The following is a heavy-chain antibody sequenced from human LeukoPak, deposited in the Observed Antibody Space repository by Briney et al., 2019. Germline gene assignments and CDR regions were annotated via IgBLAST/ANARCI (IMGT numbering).Heavy chain of an antibody. V-gene: IGHV1-18*01. CDR3: ACPAKGAFFYYYISV. CDR1: GFTNPNYG. Sequence: ASVTVSCKTSGFTNPNYGIPWVRQAPGQGLEWMGWISTYNANTQYPQKFQGRVTLTTETATNTVYMDLRSLRSDDTAVYYCACPAKGAFFYYYISVWGKGTAVTVSS. J-gene: IGHJ6*03. D-gene: IGHD2-2*01. CDR2: ISTYNANT.